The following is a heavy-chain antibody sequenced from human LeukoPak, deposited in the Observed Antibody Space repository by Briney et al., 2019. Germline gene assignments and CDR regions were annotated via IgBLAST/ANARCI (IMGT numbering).Heavy chain of an antibody. CDR1: GFTFSSYW. D-gene: IGHD6-13*01. CDR2: IKQDGSEK. J-gene: IGHJ6*03. CDR3: ARVAIASYYYHMDV. V-gene: IGHV3-7*01. Sequence: GGSLRLSCAASGFTFSSYWMSWVRQAPGKGLEWVANIKQDGSEKYYVDSVKGRFTISRDNAKNSLYLQMNSLRVEDTAVYYCARVAIASYYYHMDVWGKGTTVTISS.